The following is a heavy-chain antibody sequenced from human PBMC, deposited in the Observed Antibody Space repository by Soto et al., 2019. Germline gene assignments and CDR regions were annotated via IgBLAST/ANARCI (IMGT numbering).Heavy chain of an antibody. CDR2: ISYDGSNK. CDR3: ARRQVVVAPPDAFDI. Sequence: GGSLRLSCAASGFTFSSYGMHWVRQAPGKGLEWVAVISYDGSNKYYADSVKGRFTISRDNSKNTLYLQMNSLRAEDTAVYYCARRQVVVAPPDAFDIWGQGTMVTVSS. D-gene: IGHD2-15*01. CDR1: GFTFSSYG. J-gene: IGHJ3*02. V-gene: IGHV3-30*03.